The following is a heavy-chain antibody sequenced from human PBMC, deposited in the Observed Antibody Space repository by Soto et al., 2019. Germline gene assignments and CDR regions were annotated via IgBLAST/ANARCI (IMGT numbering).Heavy chain of an antibody. CDR3: ARGAMGYNFDY. CDR1: GLTFSSYW. Sequence: GGLMRFSYAASGLTFSSYWMHWVRQDQGKGLVWVSRINSDGSSTSYADSVKGRFTISRDNAKNTLYLQMNSLRAEDTAVYYCARGAMGYNFDYWGQGTLVPVSS. J-gene: IGHJ4*02. D-gene: IGHD5-12*01. V-gene: IGHV3-74*01. CDR2: INSDGSST.